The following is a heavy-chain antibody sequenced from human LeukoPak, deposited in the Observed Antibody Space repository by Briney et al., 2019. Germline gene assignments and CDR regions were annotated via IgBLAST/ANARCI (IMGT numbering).Heavy chain of an antibody. CDR3: ARGPPGGRFDP. V-gene: IGHV4-59*01. CDR2: IYYSGST. CDR1: GASLSNYY. J-gene: IGHJ5*02. Sequence: SETLSLTCTVSGASLSNYYWTWIRQPPGKGLEWIGYIYYSGSTNYNPSLRSRVTMSVDTSKNQFSLKVTSVTAADTAVYYGARGPPGGRFDPWGQGTLVTVSS. D-gene: IGHD3-10*01.